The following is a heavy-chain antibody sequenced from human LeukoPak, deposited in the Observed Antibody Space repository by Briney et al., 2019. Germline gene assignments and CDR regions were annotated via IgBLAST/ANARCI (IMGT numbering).Heavy chain of an antibody. CDR3: ARDYYYDSSGYAY. CDR1: GFTVSSNY. J-gene: IGHJ4*02. V-gene: IGHV3-66*01. CDR2: IYSGGST. Sequence: PGGSLRLSCAASGFTVSSNYMSWVRQAPGKGLEWVSVIYSGGSTYYADSVKGRFTISRDNSKNTLYLQMNSLRAEDTAVYCCARDYYYDSSGYAYWGQGTLVTVSS. D-gene: IGHD3-22*01.